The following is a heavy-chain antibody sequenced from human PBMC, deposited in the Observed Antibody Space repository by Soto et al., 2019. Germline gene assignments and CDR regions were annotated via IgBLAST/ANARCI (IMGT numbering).Heavy chain of an antibody. CDR1: GFTFSSYA. J-gene: IGHJ3*02. Sequence: QVQLVESGGGVVQPGRSLRLSCAASGFTFSSYAMHWVRQAPGKGLEWVAAIWYDGREKWYADSVKGRFTISRDNSKNTLYLQMDSLRAEDTAVYYCAKEADAFDIWGQGTMVTVSS. V-gene: IGHV3-30*18. CDR3: AKEADAFDI. CDR2: IWYDGREK.